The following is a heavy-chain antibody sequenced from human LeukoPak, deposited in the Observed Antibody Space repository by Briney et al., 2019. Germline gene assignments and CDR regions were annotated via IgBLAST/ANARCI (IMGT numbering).Heavy chain of an antibody. Sequence: MPSQTLSLTCTVPAGFISSGSYSWSWIRQPAGKGLEWIGRIYTTVNTDYNPSLKSRVTISLDTTKNQFSLRLSSVTAADTAVYYCARDLSDSLSSGFWFDPWGQGTLVTVSA. J-gene: IGHJ5*02. D-gene: IGHD6-19*01. CDR3: ARDLSDSLSSGFWFDP. CDR1: AGFISSGSYS. CDR2: IYTTVNT. V-gene: IGHV4-61*02.